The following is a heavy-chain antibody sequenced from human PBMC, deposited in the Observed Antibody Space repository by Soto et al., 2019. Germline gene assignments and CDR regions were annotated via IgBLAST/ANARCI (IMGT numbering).Heavy chain of an antibody. CDR2: ITERGDST. CDR1: GITLRSLG. V-gene: IGHV3-23*01. Sequence: EVHLLDSGGGLVQPGGSLRLSCAASGITLRSLGMTWVRQAPGKGLQWVSGITERGDSTYYADSVKGRFTISRDNSKNMLYLQMNSLRVEDTAVYYCASRGGSPYYFDYWGQGTLVTVSS. J-gene: IGHJ4*02. D-gene: IGHD2-2*01. CDR3: ASRGGSPYYFDY.